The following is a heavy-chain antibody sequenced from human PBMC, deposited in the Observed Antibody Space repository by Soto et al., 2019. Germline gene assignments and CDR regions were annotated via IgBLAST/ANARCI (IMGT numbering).Heavy chain of an antibody. Sequence: ASVKVSCKASGYTFTSYAMHWVRQAPGQRLEWMGWINAGNGNTKYSQKFQGRVTITRDTSASTAYMELSSLRSEDTAVYYCARVNFRSPPLYGMDVWGQGTTVTVSS. V-gene: IGHV1-3*01. J-gene: IGHJ6*02. CDR3: ARVNFRSPPLYGMDV. D-gene: IGHD3-10*01. CDR2: INAGNGNT. CDR1: GYTFTSYA.